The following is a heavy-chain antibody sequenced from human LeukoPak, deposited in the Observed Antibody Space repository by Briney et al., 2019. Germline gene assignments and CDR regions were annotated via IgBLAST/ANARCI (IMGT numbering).Heavy chain of an antibody. D-gene: IGHD1-1*01. CDR3: ARDPGLPSTTEFDY. Sequence: ASVKVSCKASGGTFSSYAISWVRQAPGQGLEWMGRIIPILGIADYAQKFQGRVTITADKSTSTAYMELSSLRSEDTAVYYCARDPGLPSTTEFDYWGQGTLVTVSS. J-gene: IGHJ4*02. V-gene: IGHV1-69*04. CDR2: IIPILGIA. CDR1: GGTFSSYA.